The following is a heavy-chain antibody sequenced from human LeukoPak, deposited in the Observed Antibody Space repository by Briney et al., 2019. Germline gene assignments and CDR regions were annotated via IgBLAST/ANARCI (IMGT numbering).Heavy chain of an antibody. CDR1: GSSFNTYW. CDR2: MNTDGSDR. CDR3: ARDHSSWEVPSDY. V-gene: IGHV3-74*01. Sequence: PGGSLRLSCAASGSSFNTYWMHWVRQVPGKGLVWVSGMNTDGSDRSYADSVKGRFTISRDNAKNTLYLQMNSLRAEDTAVYYCARDHSSWEVPSDYWGQGTLVTVSS. J-gene: IGHJ4*02. D-gene: IGHD6-13*01.